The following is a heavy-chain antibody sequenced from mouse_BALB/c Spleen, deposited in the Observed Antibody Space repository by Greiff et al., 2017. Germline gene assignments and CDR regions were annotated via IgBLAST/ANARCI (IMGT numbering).Heavy chain of an antibody. CDR3: ASTMITTGFDH. D-gene: IGHD2-4*01. CDR1: GFSLTSYG. V-gene: IGHV2-9*02. J-gene: IGHJ2*01. Sequence: VQLVESGPGLVAPSQSLSITCTVSGFSLTSYGVHWVRQPPGKGLEWLGVIWAGGSTNYNSALMSRLSISKDNSKSQVFLKMNSLQTDDTAMYYCASTMITTGFDHWGQGTTLTVSS. CDR2: IWAGGST.